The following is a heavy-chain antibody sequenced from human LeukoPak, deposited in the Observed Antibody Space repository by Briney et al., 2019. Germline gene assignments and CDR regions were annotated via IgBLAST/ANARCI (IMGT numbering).Heavy chain of an antibody. J-gene: IGHJ4*02. CDR2: IYYSGST. D-gene: IGHD6-13*01. CDR1: GGSISSYY. CDR3: ARDRYSSSWYLDY. V-gene: IGHV4-59*12. Sequence: PSETLSLTCTVSGGSISSYYWSWIRQPPGKGLEWIGYIYYSGSTNYNPSLKSRVTISVDTSKNQFSLKLSSVTAADTAVYYCARDRYSSSWYLDYWGQGTLVTVSS.